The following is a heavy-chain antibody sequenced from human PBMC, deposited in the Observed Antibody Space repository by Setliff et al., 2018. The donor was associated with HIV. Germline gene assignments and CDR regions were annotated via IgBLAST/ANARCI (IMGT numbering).Heavy chain of an antibody. V-gene: IGHV1-69*06. CDR2: TIPIFGTP. Sequence: SVKVSCKASGGTFSSFAISWVRQAPGQGLEWLGRTIPIFGTPNYAQKFQGRVTITADKSTSTAYMELSSLRSEDTAVYYCARWREDRRDFDYWGQGTLVTSPQ. CDR1: GGTFSSFA. D-gene: IGHD3-22*01. CDR3: ARWREDRRDFDY. J-gene: IGHJ4*02.